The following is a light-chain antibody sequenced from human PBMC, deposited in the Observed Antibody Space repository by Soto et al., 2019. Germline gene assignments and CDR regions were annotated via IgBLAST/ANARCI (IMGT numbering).Light chain of an antibody. V-gene: IGKV3-20*01. CDR2: GAS. Sequence: EIVWTQSPGTLSLSPGERATLSCRASQSVSSSSYLAWYQQKPGQAPRLLIYGASSRATGIPDRFSGSGSATDFTLTIRRLEPEDFAVYYCRQYGSSPSYTFGQGTKLEIK. CDR3: RQYGSSPSYT. CDR1: QSVSSSSY. J-gene: IGKJ2*01.